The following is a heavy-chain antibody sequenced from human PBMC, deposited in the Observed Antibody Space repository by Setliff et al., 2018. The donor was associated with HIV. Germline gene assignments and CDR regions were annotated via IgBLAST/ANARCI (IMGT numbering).Heavy chain of an antibody. CDR1: GYSISSGYY. J-gene: IGHJ6*02. CDR2: IYHSGST. V-gene: IGHV4-38-2*01. Sequence: SETLSLTCAVSGYSISSGYYWGWIRQPPGKGLEWIGSIYHSGSTYYNPSLKSRVTISVDTSKNQFSLKLSSVTAADTAVYYCARQYSRQYGMDVWGQGTTVTVSS. D-gene: IGHD6-6*01. CDR3: ARQYSRQYGMDV.